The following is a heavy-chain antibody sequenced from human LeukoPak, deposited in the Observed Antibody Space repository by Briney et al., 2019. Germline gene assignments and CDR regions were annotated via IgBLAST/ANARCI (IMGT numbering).Heavy chain of an antibody. J-gene: IGHJ4*02. V-gene: IGHV5-51*01. D-gene: IGHD4-11*01. CDR1: GYTFTTSW. CDR3: ALVFYSHYGLGF. Sequence: GESLKISCKASGYTFTTSWIGWVRQMPGKGLGWMGIIYPSDSDTRYSPSFQGQVTISADKSITTAFLQWSSVKASDTAMYYCALVFYSHYGLGFWGQGTLVTVPS. CDR2: IYPSDSDT.